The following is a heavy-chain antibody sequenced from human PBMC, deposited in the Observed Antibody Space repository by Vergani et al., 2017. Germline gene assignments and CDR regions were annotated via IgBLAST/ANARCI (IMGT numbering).Heavy chain of an antibody. V-gene: IGHV1-69*04. CDR3: ARDGSSSGADAFDI. CDR2: IIPILGIA. J-gene: IGHJ3*02. CDR1: GGTFSSYA. D-gene: IGHD6-6*01. Sequence: QVQLVQSGAEVKKPGSSVKVSCKASGGTFSSYAISWVRQAPGQGLEWMGRIIPILGIANYAQKFQGRGTMTADKSTRTAYMELSSLRSEDTAVYYCARDGSSSGADAFDIWGQGTMVTVSS.